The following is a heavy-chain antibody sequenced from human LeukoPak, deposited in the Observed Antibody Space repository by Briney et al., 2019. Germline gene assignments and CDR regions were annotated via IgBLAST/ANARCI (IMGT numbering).Heavy chain of an antibody. CDR3: ARVVRGAVTSNCFDP. D-gene: IGHD4-17*01. V-gene: IGHV4-59*01. Sequence: SETLSLTCTVSGGSINDYYWAWIRQAPGKGLEWLGYISNSGTTDYNPSLKSRVTMSVDTSKNEFSLKVTSVTAADTAMYYCARVVRGAVTSNCFDPWGQGTLVTVSS. J-gene: IGHJ5*02. CDR1: GGSINDYY. CDR2: ISNSGTT.